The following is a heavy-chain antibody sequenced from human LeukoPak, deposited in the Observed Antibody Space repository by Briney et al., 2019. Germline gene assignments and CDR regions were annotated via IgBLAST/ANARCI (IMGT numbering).Heavy chain of an antibody. Sequence: SQTLSLNGVVSGDDVSSKNGAWNWIRQSPSRGLEWLGRTYYRSKWYNDYAESMEGRIIISQDTSKNQYSLHLNSVTPDDTAVYYCARDLGNTGWHTFDYWGQGTLVTVSS. J-gene: IGHJ4*02. V-gene: IGHV6-1*01. CDR3: ARDLGNTGWHTFDY. CDR1: GDDVSSKNGA. CDR2: TYYRSKWYN. D-gene: IGHD6-19*01.